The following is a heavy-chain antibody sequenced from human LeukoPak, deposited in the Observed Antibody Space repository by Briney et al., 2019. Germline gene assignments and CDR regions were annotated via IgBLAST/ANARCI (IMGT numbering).Heavy chain of an antibody. J-gene: IGHJ4*02. Sequence: PGESLKISCKGSGYSFTSYWIGWVRQMPGKGLEWMGIIYPGDSDTRYSPSFQGQVTISADKSISTAYLHRSSLKASDAAMYYCARHFARGSMTSPAGYWGQGTLVTVSS. D-gene: IGHD2-2*01. CDR3: ARHFARGSMTSPAGY. V-gene: IGHV5-51*01. CDR1: GYSFTSYW. CDR2: IYPGDSDT.